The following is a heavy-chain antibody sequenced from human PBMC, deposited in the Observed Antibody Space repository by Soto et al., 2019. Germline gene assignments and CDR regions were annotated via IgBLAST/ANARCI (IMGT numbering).Heavy chain of an antibody. J-gene: IGHJ6*02. V-gene: IGHV4-59*01. Sequence: QVQLQESGPGLVKPSETLSLTCTVSGGSISSYYWSWIRQPPGKGLEWIGYIYYSGSTNYNPSLXGRVTISVDTXXNXFXXKLSSVTAADTAVYYCARGEFIAAAGFYYYYGMDVWGQGTTVTVSS. D-gene: IGHD6-13*01. CDR1: GGSISSYY. CDR3: ARGEFIAAAGFYYYYGMDV. CDR2: IYYSGST.